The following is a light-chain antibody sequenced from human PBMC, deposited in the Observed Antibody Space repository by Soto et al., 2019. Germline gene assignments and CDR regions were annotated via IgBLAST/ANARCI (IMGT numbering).Light chain of an antibody. CDR3: QVWDTSGDLHWV. Sequence: SYELTQPPSVSVAQGKTARITCGGNNIRDKSVHWYQQRPGQAPILVIYYDSDRPSGIPERFSGSNSGNTATLTISRVEAGDEADYYCQVWDTSGDLHWVFGGGTQLTVL. J-gene: IGLJ3*02. V-gene: IGLV3-21*04. CDR2: YDS. CDR1: NIRDKS.